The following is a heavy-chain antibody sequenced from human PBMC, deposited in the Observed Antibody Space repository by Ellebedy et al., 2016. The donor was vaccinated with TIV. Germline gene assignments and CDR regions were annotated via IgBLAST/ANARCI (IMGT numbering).Heavy chain of an antibody. CDR1: GGSMISDDHY. J-gene: IGHJ3*01. CDR2: SYYSGTT. V-gene: IGHV4-30-4*01. D-gene: IGHD3-10*01. CDR3: ARGGGDRPHALDV. Sequence: MPSETLSLTCTVSGGSMISDDHYWSWVRQPPGKGLEWMGYSYYSGTTYYNPSLKHRLTMSVDKSKSQVSLTLTSVTATDTAVYYCARGGGDRPHALDVWGQGTKVTVSS.